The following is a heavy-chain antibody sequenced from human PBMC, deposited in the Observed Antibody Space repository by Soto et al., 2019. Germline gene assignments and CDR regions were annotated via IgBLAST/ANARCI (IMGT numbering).Heavy chain of an antibody. D-gene: IGHD4-17*01. CDR1: GFTFGSYA. CDR3: AKDIYGDFVLRFYYYGMDV. CDR2: ITDSGGST. V-gene: IGHV3-23*01. J-gene: IGHJ6*02. Sequence: PGGSLRLSCAASGFTFGSYAMNWVRQAPGKGLEWVASITDSGGSTFYAESVKGRFTVSRDNSQSTLYLQLNSLTADDTAVYYCAKDIYGDFVLRFYYYGMDVWGQGTTVTVSS.